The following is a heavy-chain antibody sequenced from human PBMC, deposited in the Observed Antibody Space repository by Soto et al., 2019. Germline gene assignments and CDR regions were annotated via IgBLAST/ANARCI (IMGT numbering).Heavy chain of an antibody. CDR3: AREGSAESRWWFDP. CDR2: IYHSGSA. Sequence: SETLSLTCLVSGQYIKSNFWWAWVRQSPGKDLEWIGEIYHSGSAIYTPSLKNRVTISVDASKNQFSLNLGSVTAADTAVYYCAREGSAESRWWFDPWGQGTLVTVSS. CDR1: GQYIKSNFW. D-gene: IGHD2-15*01. J-gene: IGHJ5*02. V-gene: IGHV4-4*02.